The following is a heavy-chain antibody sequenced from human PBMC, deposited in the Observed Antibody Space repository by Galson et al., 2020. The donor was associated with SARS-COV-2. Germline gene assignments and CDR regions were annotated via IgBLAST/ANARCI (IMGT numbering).Heavy chain of an antibody. D-gene: IGHD2-8*01. CDR1: GDSVSSNSAA. V-gene: IGHV6-1*01. Sequence: SQTLSLTCAISGDSVSSNSAAWNWIRQSPSRGLEWLGRTYYRSKWYNDYAVSVKSRITINPDTSKNQFSLQLNSVTPEDTAVYYCARGGRPTKTLGDWFDPWGQGTLVTVSS. CDR2: TYYRSKWYN. CDR3: ARGGRPTKTLGDWFDP. J-gene: IGHJ5*02.